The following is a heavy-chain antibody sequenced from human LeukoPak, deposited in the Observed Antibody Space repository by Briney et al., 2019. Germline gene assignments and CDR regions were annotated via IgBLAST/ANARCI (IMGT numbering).Heavy chain of an antibody. CDR2: IRSSTGTI. Sequence: GGSLRLSCAASGFTFSSYGMNWVRQAPGKGLEWVSYIRSSTGTIYYADSVKGRSTISRDDAKNSLFLQMDSLRADDTAVYYCARATSNYWFDPWGQGTLVTVSS. CDR3: ARATSNYWFDP. J-gene: IGHJ5*02. CDR1: GFTFSSYG. D-gene: IGHD2-8*01. V-gene: IGHV3-48*01.